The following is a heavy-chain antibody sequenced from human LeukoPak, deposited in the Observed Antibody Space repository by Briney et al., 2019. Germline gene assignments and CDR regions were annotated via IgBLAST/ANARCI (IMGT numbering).Heavy chain of an antibody. CDR3: TRDSGTYNWFDP. Sequence: GGSLRPSCAASGFTFSGSAIHWVRQSSGKGLEWVVQIDKKDKGYATATAYAASVKGRFTISRDDSINTAYLQMKSLKTEDTALYYCTRDSGTYNWFDPWGQGTLVTVSS. D-gene: IGHD1-26*01. V-gene: IGHV3-73*01. CDR2: IDKKDKGYATAT. CDR1: GFTFSGSA. J-gene: IGHJ5*02.